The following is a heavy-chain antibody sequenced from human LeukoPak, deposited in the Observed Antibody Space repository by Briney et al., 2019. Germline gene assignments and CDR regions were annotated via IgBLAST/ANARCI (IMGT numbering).Heavy chain of an antibody. V-gene: IGHV4-30-2*01. CDR3: ARQAVEPLDAFDI. D-gene: IGHD1-1*01. J-gene: IGHJ3*02. CDR2: IYHSGST. Sequence: PSQTLSLTCTVSGGSISSGGYYWSWIRQPPGKGLEWIGYIYHSGSTYYNPSLKSRVTISVDTSKNQFSLKLSSVTAADTAVYYCARQAVEPLDAFDIWGQGTMVTVSS. CDR1: GGSISSGGYY.